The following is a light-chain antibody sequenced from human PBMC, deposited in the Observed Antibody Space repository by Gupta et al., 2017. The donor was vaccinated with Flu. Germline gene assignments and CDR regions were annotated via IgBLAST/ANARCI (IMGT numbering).Light chain of an antibody. CDR1: QYVSGSF. Sequence: ERVTRYCSASQYVSGSFLAWYQQRAGQAPRLLIYDASSRATGIPDRFSGSGSGTDFTLTISRLEPEDFAVYYCQQYGSFPSTFGQGTKVEIK. CDR2: DAS. CDR3: QQYGSFPST. V-gene: IGKV3-20*01. J-gene: IGKJ2*02.